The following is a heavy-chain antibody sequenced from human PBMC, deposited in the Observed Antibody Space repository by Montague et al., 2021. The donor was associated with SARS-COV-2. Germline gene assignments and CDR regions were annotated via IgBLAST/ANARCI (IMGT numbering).Heavy chain of an antibody. CDR1: GGSISSYY. Sequence: SETLSLTCTVSGGSISSYYWSWIRQPPGKGLEWIGYIYHSGSTNYNPSPKSRVTISVDTSKNQFSLKLNSVTAADTAVYYCARGSYVPDAFDIWGQGTMVAVSS. V-gene: IGHV4-59*01. CDR3: ARGSYVPDAFDI. J-gene: IGHJ3*02. CDR2: IYHSGST. D-gene: IGHD3-10*02.